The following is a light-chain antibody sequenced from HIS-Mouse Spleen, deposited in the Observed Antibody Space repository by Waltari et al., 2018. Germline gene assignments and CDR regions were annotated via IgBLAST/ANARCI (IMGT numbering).Light chain of an antibody. J-gene: IGLJ2*01. CDR1: ALPKKY. V-gene: IGLV3-10*01. Sequence: SYELTQPPSVSVSPGQMARITCSGDALPKKYAYWYQQKSGQAPVLVIYEDSKRPSGIPERFSGSSSGTMATLTISGAQVEDEADYYSYSTDSSGNHRVFGGGTKLTVL. CDR3: YSTDSSGNHRV. CDR2: EDS.